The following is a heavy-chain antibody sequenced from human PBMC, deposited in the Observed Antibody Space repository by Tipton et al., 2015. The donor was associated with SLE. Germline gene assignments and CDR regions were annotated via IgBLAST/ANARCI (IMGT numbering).Heavy chain of an antibody. J-gene: IGHJ6*02. CDR3: ARGMVTWRGAIVGVDV. CDR1: GVSIRRGSFS. D-gene: IGHD2-21*02. Sequence: TLSLTCTVSGVSIRRGSFSWSWIRQPAGKGLEWIGRIHASGSTNYNPSLASRVTISAASSENGFSLQLNSVTAADTAVYYCARGMVTWRGAIVGVDVWGQGTAVNVSS. CDR2: IHASGST. V-gene: IGHV4-61*02.